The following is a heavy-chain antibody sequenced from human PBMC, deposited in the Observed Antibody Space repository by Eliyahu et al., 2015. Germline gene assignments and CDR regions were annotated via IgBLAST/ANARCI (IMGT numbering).Heavy chain of an antibody. V-gene: IGHV3-30*01. J-gene: IGHJ6*02. CDR1: GFTFXXXG. D-gene: IGHD3-22*01. CDR2: TLSDGRNK. Sequence: QVQLVESGGGVVQPGRSLRLSCAASGFTFXXXGLHWVRQAPGKGLEWLALTLSDGRNKYXADSVKGRFTISRDNSKNTLYLYMNSLRGEDTAVYFCSRDRYEGSVSHFSAMDVWGQGTTVTVSS. CDR3: SRDRYEGSVSHFSAMDV.